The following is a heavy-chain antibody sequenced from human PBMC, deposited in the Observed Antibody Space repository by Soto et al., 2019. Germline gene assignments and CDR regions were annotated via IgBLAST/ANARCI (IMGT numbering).Heavy chain of an antibody. Sequence: QVQLVQSGAEVKKPGSSVKVSCKASGGTFSSYTISWVRQAPGQGLEWMGRIIPILGIANYAQKFQGRVTVTADKSTSTAYMELSSLGSEDTAVYYCARDKSNDFWSGYLRPNWFDPWGQGTLVTVSS. CDR1: GGTFSSYT. CDR3: ARDKSNDFWSGYLRPNWFDP. CDR2: IIPILGIA. D-gene: IGHD3-3*01. V-gene: IGHV1-69*08. J-gene: IGHJ5*02.